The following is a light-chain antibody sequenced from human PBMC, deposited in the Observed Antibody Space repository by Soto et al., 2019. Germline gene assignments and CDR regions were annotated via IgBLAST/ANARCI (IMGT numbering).Light chain of an antibody. CDR3: SSYTDTNTYV. CDR2: EVR. Sequence: QSVLTQPASVSGSPGQSITIACTGTNRDVGSYNLVSWYQQRPGEAPKLIISEVRNRPSGISYRFTGSKSGNTASLTISGLQAEDEADYYCSSYTDTNTYVFGSGTKVTVL. J-gene: IGLJ1*01. V-gene: IGLV2-14*01. CDR1: NRDVGSYNL.